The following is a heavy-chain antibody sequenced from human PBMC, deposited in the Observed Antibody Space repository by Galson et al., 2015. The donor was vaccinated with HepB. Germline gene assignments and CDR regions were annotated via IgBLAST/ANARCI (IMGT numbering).Heavy chain of an antibody. Sequence: SLRLSCAASGFTVSSNYMSWVRQAPGKGLEWVSVIYSGGSTYYADSVKGRFTISRDNSKNTLYLQMNSLRAEDTAVYYCARSGHYCSSTSCSWGWGQGTLVTVSS. D-gene: IGHD2-2*01. J-gene: IGHJ4*02. CDR1: GFTVSSNY. CDR2: IYSGGST. CDR3: ARSGHYCSSTSCSWG. V-gene: IGHV3-53*01.